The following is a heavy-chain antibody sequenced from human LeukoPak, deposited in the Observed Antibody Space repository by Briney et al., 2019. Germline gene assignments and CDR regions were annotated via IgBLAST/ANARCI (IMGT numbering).Heavy chain of an antibody. CDR1: GFTFSIYG. CDR3: ARASGPFDY. J-gene: IGHJ4*02. V-gene: IGHV3-33*01. CDR2: IWNDGSNK. D-gene: IGHD3-10*01. Sequence: GSQRLSCAASGFTFSIYGMHWVRQAPGKGLEWVAVIWNDGSNKYYADSVKGRFTISRDNSKNTLYLQMNSLRAEDTAVYSCARASGPFDYWGQGTLVTVSS.